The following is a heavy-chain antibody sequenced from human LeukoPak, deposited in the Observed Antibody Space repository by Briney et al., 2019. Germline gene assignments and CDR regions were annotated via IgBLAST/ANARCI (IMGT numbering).Heavy chain of an antibody. Sequence: TGGSLRLSCAASGFTFSSYAMHWVRQAPGKGLEWVAVISHDGSNKYYADSVKGRFTISRDNSKNTLYLQMNSLRAEDTAVYYCARDLLEYSSGWYSFFDYWGQGTLVTVSS. CDR3: ARDLLEYSSGWYSFFDY. CDR1: GFTFSSYA. D-gene: IGHD6-19*01. CDR2: ISHDGSNK. V-gene: IGHV3-30-3*01. J-gene: IGHJ4*02.